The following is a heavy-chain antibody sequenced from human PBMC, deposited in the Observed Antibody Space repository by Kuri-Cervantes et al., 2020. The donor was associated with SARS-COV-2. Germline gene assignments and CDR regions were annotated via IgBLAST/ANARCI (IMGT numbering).Heavy chain of an antibody. J-gene: IGHJ6*03. CDR2: IYYSGST. D-gene: IGHD5-18*01. CDR1: GGSISSYY. V-gene: IGHV4-59*08. Sequence: GSLRLSCTVSGGSISSYYWSWIRQPPGQGLEWLGYIYYSGSTKYNPSLKSRVTISVDTSKNQFSLKLSSVTAADTAVYYCASRGGYSYGYPPTDYYMDVWGKGTTVTVSS. CDR3: ASRGGYSYGYPPTDYYMDV.